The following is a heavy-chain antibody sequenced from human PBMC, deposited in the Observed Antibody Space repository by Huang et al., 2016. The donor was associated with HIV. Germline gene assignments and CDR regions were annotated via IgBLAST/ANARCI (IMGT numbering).Heavy chain of an antibody. Sequence: QVQLVESGGGVVQPGGSLRLSCAASGFTFSSYCMHWVRQAQGKGLEGVAFIRYDGSNKYYADSVRGRFTISRDNSKNTLYLQMNSLRAEDTAVYYCAKGSMANAFDIWGQGTMVTVSS. CDR1: GFTFSSYC. D-gene: IGHD3-10*01. V-gene: IGHV3-30*02. CDR2: IRYDGSNK. CDR3: AKGSMANAFDI. J-gene: IGHJ3*02.